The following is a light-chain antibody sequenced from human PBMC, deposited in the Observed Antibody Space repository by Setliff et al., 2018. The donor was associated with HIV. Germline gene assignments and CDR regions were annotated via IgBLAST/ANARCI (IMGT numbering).Light chain of an antibody. J-gene: IGLJ1*01. CDR1: SSDVGGYNS. CDR2: EVS. CDR3: SSYAGSNSIYL. V-gene: IGLV2-8*01. Sequence: QSALTQPPSASGSPGQSVTISCTGTSSDVGGYNSVSWYQQHPGKAPKVMIYEVSKRPSGVPDRFSGSKSGNTASLTVSGLQAEDEADYYCSSYAGSNSIYLFGTRTKVTVL.